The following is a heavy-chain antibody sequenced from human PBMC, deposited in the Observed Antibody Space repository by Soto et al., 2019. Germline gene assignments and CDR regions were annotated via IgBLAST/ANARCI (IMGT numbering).Heavy chain of an antibody. CDR2: IYYSGST. CDR1: GGSISSYY. CDR3: ARVIGFYYYYYMDV. V-gene: IGHV4-59*01. J-gene: IGHJ6*03. Sequence: SETLSLTCTVSGGSISSYYWSWIRQPPGKGLEWIGYIYYSGSTNYNPSLKSRVNKSVETSKNQISLKMSSVTAADTAVYYCARVIGFYYYYYMDVWGKGTTVTVSS. D-gene: IGHD2-15*01.